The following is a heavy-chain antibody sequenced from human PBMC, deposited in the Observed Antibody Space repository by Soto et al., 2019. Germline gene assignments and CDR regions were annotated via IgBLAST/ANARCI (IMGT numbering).Heavy chain of an antibody. CDR2: IYYSGST. V-gene: IGHV4-59*01. CDR1: GGSISSYY. D-gene: IGHD4-17*01. Sequence: QVQLQESGPGLVKPSETLSLTCTVSGGSISSYYWSWIRQPPGKGLEWIGYIYYSGSTNYNPSLKSRVTISVDTSKNQFSLKLSSVTAADTAVYYCARELNFGDYGGADAFDIWGQGTMVTVSS. CDR3: ARELNFGDYGGADAFDI. J-gene: IGHJ3*02.